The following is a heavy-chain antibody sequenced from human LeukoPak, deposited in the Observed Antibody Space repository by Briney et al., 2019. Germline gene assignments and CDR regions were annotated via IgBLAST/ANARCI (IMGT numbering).Heavy chain of an antibody. CDR2: ISAYNGNT. V-gene: IGHV1-18*01. D-gene: IGHD6-19*01. CDR3: AREGSGWHDYYYGMDV. CDR1: GYTFTSYG. Sequence: ASVKVSCKASGYTFTSYGISWVRQAPGQGLEWMGWISAYNGNTNYAQKLQGRVTMTTDTSTSTAYVELRSLRSDDTAVYYCAREGSGWHDYYYGMDVWGQGTTVTVSS. J-gene: IGHJ6*02.